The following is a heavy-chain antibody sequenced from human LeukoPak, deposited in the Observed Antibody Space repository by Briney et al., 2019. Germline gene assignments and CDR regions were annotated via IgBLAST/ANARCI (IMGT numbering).Heavy chain of an antibody. CDR2: IFYSGNT. D-gene: IGHD6-19*01. CDR1: GGSVSSPTYY. Sequence: SETLSLTCTVSGGSVSSPTYYWGWIRQPPGKGLEWIGTIFYSGNTYYNPSLKARATISIDTSKNHFSLKLSSVTAADTAVYYCARDAVGDAFDIWGQGTMVTVSS. V-gene: IGHV4-39*02. J-gene: IGHJ3*02. CDR3: ARDAVGDAFDI.